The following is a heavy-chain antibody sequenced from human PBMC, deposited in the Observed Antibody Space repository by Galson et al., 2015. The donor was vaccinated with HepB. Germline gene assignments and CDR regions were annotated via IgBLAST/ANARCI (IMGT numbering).Heavy chain of an antibody. CDR3: ARGRAYSSYDFAF. Sequence: CAISGDSVSTNIVAWNWIRQSPSRGLEWLGRTYYRSKWYNDYAVSVQSRITINPDTSRNQFSLKLTSVTAADTAVYYCARGRAYSSYDFAFWGQGILVTVSS. V-gene: IGHV6-1*01. CDR1: GDSVSTNIVA. D-gene: IGHD4-11*01. CDR2: TYYRSKWYN. J-gene: IGHJ4*02.